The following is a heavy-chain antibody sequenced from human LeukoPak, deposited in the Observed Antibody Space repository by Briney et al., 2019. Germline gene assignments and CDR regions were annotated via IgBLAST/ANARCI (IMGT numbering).Heavy chain of an antibody. Sequence: GGSLRLSCAASGFTFSSYSMNWVRQAPGKGLEWVSSISSSSSTIYYADSVKGRFTISRDNSKNTLYLQMNSLRAEDTAVYYCAREGDSSSWDYWGQGTLVTVSS. D-gene: IGHD6-13*01. CDR2: ISSSSSTI. CDR3: AREGDSSSWDY. J-gene: IGHJ4*02. CDR1: GFTFSSYS. V-gene: IGHV3-48*01.